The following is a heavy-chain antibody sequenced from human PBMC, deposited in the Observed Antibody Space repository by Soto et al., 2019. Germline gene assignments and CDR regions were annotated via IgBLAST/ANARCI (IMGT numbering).Heavy chain of an antibody. CDR3: AKTRWLADYADY. CDR1: GFTFSSYG. D-gene: IGHD4-17*01. V-gene: IGHV3-30*18. Sequence: QVQLVESGGGVVQPGRSLRLSCAASGFTFSSYGMHWVRQAPGKGLEWVAVISYDGSNKYYADSVKGRFTISRDNSKNTLYLQMNSLRAEDTAVYYCAKTRWLADYADYWGQGTLVTVSS. J-gene: IGHJ4*02. CDR2: ISYDGSNK.